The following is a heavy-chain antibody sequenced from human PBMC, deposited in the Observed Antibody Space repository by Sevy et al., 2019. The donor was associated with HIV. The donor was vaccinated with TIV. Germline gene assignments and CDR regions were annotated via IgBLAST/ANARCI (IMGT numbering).Heavy chain of an antibody. D-gene: IGHD3-22*01. CDR1: GGSISSYY. V-gene: IGHV4-59*01. Sequence: SETLSLTCTVSGGSISSYYWSWIRQPPGKGLEWNGYIYYSGSTNYNPSLKSRVTISVDTSKNQFSLKLSSVTAADTAVYYCARDRDYDSSGYYYRDYGMDVWGQGTTVTVSS. J-gene: IGHJ6*02. CDR2: IYYSGST. CDR3: ARDRDYDSSGYYYRDYGMDV.